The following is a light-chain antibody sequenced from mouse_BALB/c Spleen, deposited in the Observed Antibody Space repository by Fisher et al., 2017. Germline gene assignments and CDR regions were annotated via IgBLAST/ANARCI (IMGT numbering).Light chain of an antibody. CDR1: SSVSY. Sequence: IVLTQSPAIMSASPGEKVTMTCSASSSVSYMYWYQQKPRSSPKPWIYLTSNLASGVPARFSGSGSGTSYSLTISSMEAEDAATYYCQQRSSYPPTFGSGTKLEIK. CDR3: QQRSSYPPT. V-gene: IGKV4-68*01. CDR2: LTS. J-gene: IGKJ4*01.